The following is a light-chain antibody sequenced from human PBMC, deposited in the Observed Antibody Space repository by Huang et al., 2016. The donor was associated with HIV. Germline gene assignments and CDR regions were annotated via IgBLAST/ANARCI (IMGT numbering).Light chain of an antibody. Sequence: DIQMTQSPSTLSAFVGDRVTITCRASPSVSSWLAWYQQKPGKAPKLLIYQASSLESGVPSRLSGSGSGTEFTLAISSLQPDDFASYYCQQYQSYPYTFGQGTNLEIK. V-gene: IGKV1-5*03. J-gene: IGKJ2*01. CDR2: QAS. CDR3: QQYQSYPYT. CDR1: PSVSSW.